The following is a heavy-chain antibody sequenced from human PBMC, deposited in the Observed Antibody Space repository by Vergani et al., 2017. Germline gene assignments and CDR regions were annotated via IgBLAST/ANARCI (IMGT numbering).Heavy chain of an antibody. V-gene: IGHV3-30*02. D-gene: IGHD3-10*01. Sequence: QVQLVESGGGVVQPGGSLRLSCAASGFTFSSYGMHWVRQAPGKGLEWVAFIRYDGSNKYYADSVKGRFTISRDNSKNTLYLQMNSLRAEDTAVYYCAKDIRLLWFGELVGGMDVWGQGTTVTVSS. CDR3: AKDIRLLWFGELVGGMDV. J-gene: IGHJ6*02. CDR1: GFTFSSYG. CDR2: IRYDGSNK.